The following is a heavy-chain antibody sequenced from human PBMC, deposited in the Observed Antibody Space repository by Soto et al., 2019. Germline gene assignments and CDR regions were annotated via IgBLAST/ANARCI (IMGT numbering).Heavy chain of an antibody. CDR2: ISWNGGSL. V-gene: IGHV3-9*01. CDR3: TKGTLYSYGYRDWFDS. Sequence: HPGGSLRLSCVASGFKFEQYAMSWVRQAPGKGPEWVSGISWNGGSLVYSDSVKGRFTISRDNAKNSLYLQMDDLRTEDTALYYCTKGTLYSYGYRDWFDSWYQGTRLTV. D-gene: IGHD5-18*01. CDR1: GFKFEQYA. J-gene: IGHJ5*01.